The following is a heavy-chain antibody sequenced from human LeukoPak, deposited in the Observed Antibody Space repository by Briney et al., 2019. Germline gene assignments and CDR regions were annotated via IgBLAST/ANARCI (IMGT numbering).Heavy chain of an antibody. Sequence: GGSLRLSCAASGFTFSAYAISWVRQAPGKGLEWVSAISGSGGITYYADSVKGRFTISKGNSKNTLYLQMNSLRAEDTAVYYCAKHNPRRVVITNWFDPWGQGTLVTVSS. CDR2: ISGSGGIT. V-gene: IGHV3-23*01. CDR3: AKHNPRRVVITNWFDP. J-gene: IGHJ5*02. CDR1: GFTFSAYA. D-gene: IGHD3-22*01.